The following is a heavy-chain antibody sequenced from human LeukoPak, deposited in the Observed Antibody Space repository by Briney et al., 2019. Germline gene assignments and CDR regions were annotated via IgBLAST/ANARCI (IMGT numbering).Heavy chain of an antibody. Sequence: AAVKVSCKASGYTFTSYAMHWVGQAPGQRLDWMGWINAGNGNTKYSQKFQGRVTITRDTSSSTAYMELSSLRSEDTAVYYCARSIVVVPVEFDPWGQGTLVTVSS. CDR2: INAGNGNT. V-gene: IGHV1-3*01. J-gene: IGHJ5*02. D-gene: IGHD2-2*01. CDR3: ARSIVVVPVEFDP. CDR1: GYTFTSYA.